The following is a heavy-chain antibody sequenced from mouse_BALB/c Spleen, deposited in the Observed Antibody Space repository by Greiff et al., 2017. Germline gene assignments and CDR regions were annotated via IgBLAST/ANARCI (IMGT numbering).Heavy chain of an antibody. CDR2: INPSNGRT. D-gene: IGHD2-14*01. Sequence: VQLQQPGAELVKPGASVKLSCKASGYTFTSYWMHWVKQRPGQGLEWIGEINPSNGRTNYNEKFKSKATLTVDKSSSTAYMQLSSLTSEDSAVYYCARSRGYDWYFDVWGAGTTVTVSS. V-gene: IGHV1S81*02. CDR3: ARSRGYDWYFDV. J-gene: IGHJ1*01. CDR1: GYTFTSYW.